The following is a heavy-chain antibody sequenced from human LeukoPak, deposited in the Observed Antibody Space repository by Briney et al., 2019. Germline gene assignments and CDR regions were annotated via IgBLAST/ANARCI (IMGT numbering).Heavy chain of an antibody. CDR1: GYTFTGYY. V-gene: IGHV1-2*02. CDR3: ASDTYYYDSSGYYIGY. D-gene: IGHD3-22*01. Sequence: ASVKVSCKASGYTFTGYYMHRVRQAPGQGLEWMGWTNPNSGGTNYAQKFQGRVTMTRDTSISTAYMELSRLRSDDTAVYYCASDTYYYDSSGYYIGYWGQGTLVTVSS. J-gene: IGHJ4*02. CDR2: TNPNSGGT.